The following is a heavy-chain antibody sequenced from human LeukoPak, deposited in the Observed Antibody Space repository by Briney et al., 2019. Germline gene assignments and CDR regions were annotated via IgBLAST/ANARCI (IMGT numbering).Heavy chain of an antibody. V-gene: IGHV4-30-4*01. Sequence: PSETLSLTCTVSGGSISSGDYYWSWIRQPPGKGLEWIGYIYYSGSTYYNPSLKSRVTISVDTSKNQFSLNLSSVTAADTAVYYCARFCSSTSCYDYDAFDIWGQGTMVTVSS. CDR1: GGSISSGDYY. D-gene: IGHD2-2*01. CDR2: IYYSGST. J-gene: IGHJ3*02. CDR3: ARFCSSTSCYDYDAFDI.